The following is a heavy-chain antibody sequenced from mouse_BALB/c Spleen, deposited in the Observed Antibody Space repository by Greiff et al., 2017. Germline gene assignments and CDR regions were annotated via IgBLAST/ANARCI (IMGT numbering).Heavy chain of an antibody. CDR2: ISSGGST. D-gene: IGHD1-1*01. Sequence: EVQGVESGGGLVKPGGSLKLSCAASGFTFSSYAMSWVRQTPEKRLEWVASISSGGSTYYPDSVKGRFTISRDNARNILYLQMSSLRSEDTAMYYGARGGTTVVATDMDYWGQGTSVTVSS. V-gene: IGHV5-6-5*01. CDR1: GFTFSSYA. J-gene: IGHJ4*01. CDR3: ARGGTTVVATDMDY.